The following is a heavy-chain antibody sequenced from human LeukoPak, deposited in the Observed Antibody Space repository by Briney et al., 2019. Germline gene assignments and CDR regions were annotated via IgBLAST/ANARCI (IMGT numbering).Heavy chain of an antibody. CDR1: GFTFSSHA. V-gene: IGHV3-23*01. D-gene: IGHD5-18*01. Sequence: GGSLRLSYAASGFTFSSHAMTWVRQAPGKGLEGVSVFSGSGGGTHCADSVKGRFTISRDNSKNTLYLQMDSLRADDTAVYYCARLLYNSGYRFDYWGQGTLVTVSS. CDR2: FSGSGGGT. CDR3: ARLLYNSGYRFDY. J-gene: IGHJ4*02.